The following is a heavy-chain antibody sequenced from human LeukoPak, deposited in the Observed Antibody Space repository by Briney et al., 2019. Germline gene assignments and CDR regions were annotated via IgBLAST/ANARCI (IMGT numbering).Heavy chain of an antibody. Sequence: GGSLRLSCAASGFTFSSYAMHWVRQAPGKGLEWVAVISYDGSNKYYADSVKGRFTISRDNSKNTLYLQMNSLRAEDTAVYYCARAGRVTIFGVNTQGAFDIWGQGTMVTVSS. CDR3: ARAGRVTIFGVNTQGAFDI. D-gene: IGHD3-3*01. CDR1: GFTFSSYA. CDR2: ISYDGSNK. V-gene: IGHV3-30*04. J-gene: IGHJ3*02.